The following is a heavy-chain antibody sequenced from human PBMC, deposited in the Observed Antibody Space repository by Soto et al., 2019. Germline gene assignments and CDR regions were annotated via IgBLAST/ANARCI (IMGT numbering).Heavy chain of an antibody. Sequence: GGSLRLSCAASGFTFSSYEMNWVRQAPGKGLEWVSYISSSGSTVYYADSVKGRFTIFRDNAKNSLYLQMNSLRVEDTAVYYFARPSEYYDSSGYGSWGQGSLVTVSS. CDR1: GFTFSSYE. J-gene: IGHJ5*02. CDR3: ARPSEYYDSSGYGS. V-gene: IGHV3-48*03. CDR2: ISSSGSTV. D-gene: IGHD3-22*01.